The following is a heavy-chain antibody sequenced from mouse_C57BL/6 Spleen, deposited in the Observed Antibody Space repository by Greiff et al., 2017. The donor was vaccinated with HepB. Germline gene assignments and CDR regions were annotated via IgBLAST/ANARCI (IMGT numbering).Heavy chain of an antibody. J-gene: IGHJ3*01. D-gene: IGHD2-3*01. Sequence: EVMLVESGEGLVKPGGSLKLSCAASGFTFSSYAMSWVRQTPEKRLEWVAYISSGGDYIYYADTVKGRFTISRDNARNTLYLQMSSLKSEDTAMYYCTRGGIYDGYYVWFAYWGQGTLVTVSA. V-gene: IGHV5-9-1*02. CDR2: ISSGGDYI. CDR1: GFTFSSYA. CDR3: TRGGIYDGYYVWFAY.